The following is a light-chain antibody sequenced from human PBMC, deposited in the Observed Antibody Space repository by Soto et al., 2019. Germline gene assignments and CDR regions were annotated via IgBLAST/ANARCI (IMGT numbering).Light chain of an antibody. CDR2: GTS. CDR1: QSVSSN. J-gene: IGKJ4*01. V-gene: IGKV3-15*01. Sequence: EIVMTQSPATLSVSPGERATLSCRASQSVSSNLGWYPQKPGQAPRLLIYGTSTRATAIPARFSGSGSGTEFTLTISSLQSEDFAVYYCQHYDNWPLTFGGGTKVEIK. CDR3: QHYDNWPLT.